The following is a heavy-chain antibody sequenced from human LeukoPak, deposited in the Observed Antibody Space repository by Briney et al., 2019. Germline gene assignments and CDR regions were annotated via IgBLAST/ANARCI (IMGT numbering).Heavy chain of an antibody. J-gene: IGHJ4*02. Sequence: PSETLSLTCTVSGGSIRSYYWSWIRQSPGKGLEWLGYIHYSGSANYNPSLKSRVTISVDTSKNQFSLKLSSMTAADTAVYYCARGQVHADYWGQGTLVTVSS. CDR3: ARGQVHADY. D-gene: IGHD3-10*01. V-gene: IGHV4-59*12. CDR2: IHYSGSA. CDR1: GGSIRSYY.